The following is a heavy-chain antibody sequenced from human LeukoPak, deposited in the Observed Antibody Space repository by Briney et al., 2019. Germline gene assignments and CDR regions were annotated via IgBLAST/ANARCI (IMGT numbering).Heavy chain of an antibody. J-gene: IGHJ5*02. CDR2: IWYDGSNK. CDR3: AKDRGYSILNWFDP. V-gene: IGHV3-33*03. Sequence: GGSLRLSCAASGFTFSSCGMHWVRQAPGKGLEWVAVIWYDGSNKYYADSVKGRFTISRDNAKNSLYLQMNSLRAEDTALYYCAKDRGYSILNWFDPWGQGTLVTVSS. D-gene: IGHD4-11*01. CDR1: GFTFSSCG.